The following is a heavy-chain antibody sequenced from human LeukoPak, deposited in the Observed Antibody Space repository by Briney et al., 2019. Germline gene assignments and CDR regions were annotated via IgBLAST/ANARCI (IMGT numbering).Heavy chain of an antibody. CDR1: GFTFGDYA. D-gene: IGHD6-13*01. CDR2: IRSKAYGGTT. J-gene: IGHJ5*02. Sequence: GGSLRLSCTASGFTFGDYAMSWVRQAPGKGLEWVGFIRSKAYGGTTEYAASVKGRFTISRDDSKSIAYLQMNSLKTEDTAVYYCTRDPYSSSWMVRWFDPWGQGTLVTVSS. CDR3: TRDPYSSSWMVRWFDP. V-gene: IGHV3-49*04.